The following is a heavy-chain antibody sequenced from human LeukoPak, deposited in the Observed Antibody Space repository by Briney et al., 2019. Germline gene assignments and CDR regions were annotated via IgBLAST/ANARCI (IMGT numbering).Heavy chain of an antibody. D-gene: IGHD3-9*01. CDR2: ISAYNGNT. CDR1: GYTFTSYG. J-gene: IGHJ5*02. Sequence: GASVRVSCKASGYTFTSYGISWVRQAPGQGLEWMGWISAYNGNTNYAQKLQGRVTMTTDTSTSTAYMELRSLRSDDTAVYYCAGGGLRYFDLNWFDPWGQGTLVTVSS. CDR3: AGGGLRYFDLNWFDP. V-gene: IGHV1-18*01.